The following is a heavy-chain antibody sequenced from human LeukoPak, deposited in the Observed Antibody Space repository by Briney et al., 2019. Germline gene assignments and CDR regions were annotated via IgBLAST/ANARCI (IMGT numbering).Heavy chain of an antibody. J-gene: IGHJ4*02. CDR2: ISYDGSNK. D-gene: IGHD6-6*01. CDR3: ARDVGAARPSRRSYFDY. V-gene: IGHV3-30*01. CDR1: GFTFSSYA. Sequence: PGGSLRLSCAASGFTFSSYAMHWVRQAPGKGLEWVAVISYDGSNKYYADSVKGRFTISRDNSKNTLYLQMNSLRAEDTAVYYCARDVGAARPSRRSYFDYWGQGTLVTVSS.